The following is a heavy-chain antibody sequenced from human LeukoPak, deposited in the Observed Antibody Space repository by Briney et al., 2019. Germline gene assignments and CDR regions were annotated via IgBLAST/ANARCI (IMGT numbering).Heavy chain of an antibody. D-gene: IGHD2-15*01. Sequence: SETLSLTCTVSGGSISSTSYYWGWIRQPPGKGLEWIGSIYYSGSTYYNPSLKSRATISVDTSKNQFSLKLSSMTAADTAVYYYARHLLVVVVAAFDYWGQGTLVTVSS. CDR3: ARHLLVVVVAAFDY. J-gene: IGHJ4*02. CDR2: IYYSGST. CDR1: GGSISSTSYY. V-gene: IGHV4-39*01.